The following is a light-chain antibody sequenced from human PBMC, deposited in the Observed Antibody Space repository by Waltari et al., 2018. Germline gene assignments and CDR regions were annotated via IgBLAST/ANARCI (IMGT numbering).Light chain of an antibody. Sequence: IVLTQSPATLSLSPGERATLSCRASQSISSYLAWYQQKPGQAPRLLICDGANRATGIPARFSGSVSKTDFTLTIASLEPEDSAVYYCQQSYNWPRTFGQGTKVEIK. J-gene: IGKJ1*01. CDR3: QQSYNWPRT. V-gene: IGKV3-11*01. CDR1: QSISSY. CDR2: DGA.